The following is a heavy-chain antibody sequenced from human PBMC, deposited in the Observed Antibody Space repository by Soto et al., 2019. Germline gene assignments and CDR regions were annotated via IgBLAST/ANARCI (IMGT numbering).Heavy chain of an antibody. D-gene: IGHD2-15*01. CDR3: LHKVLRQAAFNY. CDR2: IYWDDDK. J-gene: IGHJ4*01. V-gene: IGHV2-5*02. Sequence: QITLTESGPTLLKPTQTLTLTCTFSGFSLSTSGVGVGWIRQPPGKALEWLALIYWDDDKLYSSSLKISLSITIDTYKIHVVLTMTISDRVDKATYYYLHKVLRQAAFNYWGQGTLVTISS. CDR1: GFSLSTSGVG.